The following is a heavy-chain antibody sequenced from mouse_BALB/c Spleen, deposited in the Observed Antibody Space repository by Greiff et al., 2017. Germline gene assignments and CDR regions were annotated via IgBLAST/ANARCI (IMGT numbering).Heavy chain of an antibody. J-gene: IGHJ3*01. D-gene: IGHD2-13*01. V-gene: IGHV1-39*01. CDR1: GYSFTGYN. Sequence: VQLQQSGPELVKPGASVKISCKASGYSFTGYNMNWVKQSNGKSLEWIGNIDPYYGGTSYNQKFKGKATLTVDKSSCTAYMQLKSLTSEDSAVFYCAVYYGDFGGFAYWGQGTLVTVSA. CDR3: AVYYGDFGGFAY. CDR2: IDPYYGGT.